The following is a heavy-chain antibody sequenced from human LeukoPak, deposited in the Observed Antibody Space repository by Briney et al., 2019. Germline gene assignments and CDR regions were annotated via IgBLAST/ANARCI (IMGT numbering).Heavy chain of an antibody. CDR1: GGSISSSSYY. CDR2: IYYSGST. CDR3: ARDIVVVVAAGILSNWFDP. Sequence: SETLSLTCTVSGGSISSSSYYWGWIRQPPGKGLEWIGSIYYSGSTYYNPSLKSRVTISVDTSKNQFSLKLSSVTAADTAVYYCARDIVVVVAAGILSNWFDPWGQGTLVTVSS. D-gene: IGHD2-15*01. V-gene: IGHV4-39*07. J-gene: IGHJ5*02.